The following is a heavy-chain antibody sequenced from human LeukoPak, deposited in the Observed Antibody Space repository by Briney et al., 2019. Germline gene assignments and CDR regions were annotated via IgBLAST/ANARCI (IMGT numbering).Heavy chain of an antibody. J-gene: IGHJ4*02. CDR1: GFTFSSYA. D-gene: IGHD3-10*01. Sequence: PGGSLSLSCAASGFTFSSYAMSWVRQAPGKGLEWVSAISGSGGSTYYADSVKGRFTISRDNSKNTLYLQMNSLRAEDTAVYYCATIEVLWFGELSHFDYWGQGTLVTVSS. CDR3: ATIEVLWFGELSHFDY. V-gene: IGHV3-23*01. CDR2: ISGSGGST.